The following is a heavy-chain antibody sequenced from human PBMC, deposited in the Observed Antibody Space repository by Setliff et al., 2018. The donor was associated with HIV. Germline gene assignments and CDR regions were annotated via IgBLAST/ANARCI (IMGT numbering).Heavy chain of an antibody. CDR3: ARGIKLVGGVIVGSMDV. V-gene: IGHV3-48*01. CDR1: GFTFSSYS. CDR2: ISSDSSTI. D-gene: IGHD3-16*02. J-gene: IGHJ6*03. Sequence: GGSLRLSCAASGFTFSSYSSNWVRQAPGKGLEWISYISSDSSTIYYADSVKGRFTISRDNARNSLYLQMSSLRSEDTAVYYCARGIKLVGGVIVGSMDVWGKGTTVTVSS.